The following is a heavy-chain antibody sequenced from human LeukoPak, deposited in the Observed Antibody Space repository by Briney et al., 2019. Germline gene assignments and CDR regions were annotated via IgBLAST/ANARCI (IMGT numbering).Heavy chain of an antibody. D-gene: IGHD2-15*01. CDR2: INHSGST. CDR3: ARGGRVVVVAATPRAFDP. J-gene: IGHJ5*02. Sequence: PSETLSLTCAVYGGSFSGYYWSWIRQPPGKGLEWIGEINHSGSTNYNPSLKSRVTISVDTSKNQSSLKLSSVTAADTAVYYCARGGRVVVVAATPRAFDPWGQGTLVTVSP. CDR1: GGSFSGYY. V-gene: IGHV4-34*01.